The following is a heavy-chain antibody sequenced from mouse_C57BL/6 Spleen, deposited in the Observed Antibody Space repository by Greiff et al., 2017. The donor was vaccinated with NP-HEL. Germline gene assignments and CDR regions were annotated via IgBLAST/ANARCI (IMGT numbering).Heavy chain of an antibody. CDR2: IYPGDGDT. CDR1: GYAFSSYW. CDR3: ASWGFYGSSYWYFDV. D-gene: IGHD1-1*01. Sequence: QVQLQQSGAELVKPGASVKISCKASGYAFSSYWMNWVKQRPGKGLEWIGQIYPGDGDTNYNGKFKGKATLTADKSSSTAYMQLSSLTSEDSAVYFCASWGFYGSSYWYFDVWGTGTTVTVSS. V-gene: IGHV1-80*01. J-gene: IGHJ1*03.